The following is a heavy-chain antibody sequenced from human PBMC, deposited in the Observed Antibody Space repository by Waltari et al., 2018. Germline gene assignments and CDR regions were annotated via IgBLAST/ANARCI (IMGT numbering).Heavy chain of an antibody. CDR2: LYHAGNT. J-gene: IGHJ6*02. D-gene: IGHD3-10*01. V-gene: IGHV3-53*01. CDR3: ARGNTKYGMDV. CDR1: SSKVGSYY. Sequence: EVQLVESGGHLIQPGGSLRLSCAASSSKVGSYYMNWVRQAPGKGLEWVSILYHAGNTYYADSVKGRFTFSRDNSKNTLYLQMNSLRAEDTAVYYCARGNTKYGMDVWGQGTTVTVSS.